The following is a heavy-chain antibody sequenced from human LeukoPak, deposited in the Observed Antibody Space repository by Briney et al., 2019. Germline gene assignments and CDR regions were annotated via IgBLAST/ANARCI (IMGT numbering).Heavy chain of an antibody. J-gene: IGHJ5*02. CDR3: GSCSGGSCHSGWFDP. CDR2: TSSSSSYI. V-gene: IGHV3-11*06. CDR1: GFTFSDYY. Sequence: GGSLRLSCAASGFTFSDYYMSWIRQAPGKGLEWVSSTSSSSSYISYADSVKGRFTISRDNAKNSLYLQMNSLRAEDTAVYYCGSCSGGSCHSGWFDPWGQGTLVTVSS. D-gene: IGHD2-15*01.